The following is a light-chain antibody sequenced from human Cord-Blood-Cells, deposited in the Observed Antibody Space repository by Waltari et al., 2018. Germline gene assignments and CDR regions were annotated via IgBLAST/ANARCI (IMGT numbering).Light chain of an antibody. V-gene: IGKV1-33*01. J-gene: IGKJ2*01. CDR1: QDISNY. Sequence: DIQMTQSPSSLSASVGDRVTITCRASQDISNYLNWYQQKPGKAPKLLIYDASNLETGVPPRFSGSGSGTDFTFTISSLQPEDIATYYCQQYDNLHTFGQGTKLEIK. CDR3: QQYDNLHT. CDR2: DAS.